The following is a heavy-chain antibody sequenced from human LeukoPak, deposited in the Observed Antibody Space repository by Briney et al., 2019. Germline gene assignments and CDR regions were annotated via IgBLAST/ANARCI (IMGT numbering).Heavy chain of an antibody. V-gene: IGHV4-4*02. CDR2: IYHSGST. CDR3: ARQRVAGMYTWFDP. CDR1: GGSISSSNW. Sequence: SETLSLTCAVSGGSISSSNWWSWVRQPPGKGLEWIGEIYHSGSTNYNPSLKSRVTISVDKSKNQFSLKLSSVTAADTAVYYCARQRVAGMYTWFDPWGQGTLVTVSS. D-gene: IGHD6-19*01. J-gene: IGHJ5*02.